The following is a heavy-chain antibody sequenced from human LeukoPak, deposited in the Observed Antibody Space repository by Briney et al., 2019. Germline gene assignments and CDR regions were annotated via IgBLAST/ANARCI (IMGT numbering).Heavy chain of an antibody. Sequence: PGGSLRLSCAASGFTVSSRYMSWVRQAPGEGLEWVSFIYSGGNTYYADSVNGRFTVSGDNSMTTLNLQMNSRRAVDTAVYYCATSLPVVQGVIFAYWGQGALVTVSS. CDR3: ATSLPVVQGVIFAY. J-gene: IGHJ4*02. CDR2: IYSGGNT. D-gene: IGHD3-10*01. CDR1: GFTVSSRY. V-gene: IGHV3-53*01.